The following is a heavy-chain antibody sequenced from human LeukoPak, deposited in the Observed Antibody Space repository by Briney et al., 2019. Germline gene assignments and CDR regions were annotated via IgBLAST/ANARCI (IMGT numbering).Heavy chain of an antibody. CDR1: GFTFSSHW. D-gene: IGHD6-25*01. Sequence: GGSLRLSCVASGFTFSSHWMHWVRHGPGKGPVWVSRINGDGRSTNYADSVKGRFTISRDNAKNTLYLQMNSLRVEDTATYYCARDRWVAADFHYYYGMDVWGQGTTVTVSS. J-gene: IGHJ6*02. V-gene: IGHV3-74*01. CDR2: INGDGRST. CDR3: ARDRWVAADFHYYYGMDV.